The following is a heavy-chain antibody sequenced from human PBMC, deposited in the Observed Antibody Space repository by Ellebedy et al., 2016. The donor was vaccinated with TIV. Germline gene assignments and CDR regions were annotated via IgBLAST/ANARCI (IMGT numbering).Heavy chain of an antibody. D-gene: IGHD1-26*01. J-gene: IGHJ4*02. CDR3: ARDPSGSQVPFDF. CDR1: GDSISSSSYY. V-gene: IGHV4-39*07. CDR2: IYYSGST. Sequence: SETPSLTXTVSGDSISSSSYYWGWFRQPPGKGPEWIGSIYYSGSTYYNPSLRSRVTLSLDTSKNQFSLKLSSVTAADTAVYYCARDPSGSQVPFDFWGQGTLVTVSS.